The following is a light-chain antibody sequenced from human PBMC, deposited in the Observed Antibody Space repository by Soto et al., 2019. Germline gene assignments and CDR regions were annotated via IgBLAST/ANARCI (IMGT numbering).Light chain of an antibody. CDR3: QSYDSSLGVV. Sequence: QPVLTQPPSVSGAPGQRVTISCTGSSSNIGAGYDVHWYQQTPGTAPKLLIYGNNNRPSGVPDRFSGSKSGTSASLAITGLQAEDEAVYYCQSYDSSLGVVFGGGTKVTVL. V-gene: IGLV1-40*01. J-gene: IGLJ2*01. CDR2: GNN. CDR1: SSNIGAGYD.